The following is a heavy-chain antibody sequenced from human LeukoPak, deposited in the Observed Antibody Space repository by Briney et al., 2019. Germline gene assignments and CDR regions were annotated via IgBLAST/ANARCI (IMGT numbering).Heavy chain of an antibody. V-gene: IGHV3-21*01. Sequence: GGSLRLSCAASGFTFSSYSMNWVRQAPGKGLEWVSSISSSSSYIYYADSVKGRFTISRDNAKNSLYLQINSLRAEDTAVYYCARGPEERGAFDIWGQGTMVTVSS. CDR3: ARGPEERGAFDI. CDR2: ISSSSSYI. CDR1: GFTFSSYS. J-gene: IGHJ3*02.